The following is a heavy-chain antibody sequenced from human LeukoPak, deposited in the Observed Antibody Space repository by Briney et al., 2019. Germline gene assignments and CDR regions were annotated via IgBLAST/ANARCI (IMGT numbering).Heavy chain of an antibody. CDR2: INPNSGGT. CDR3: ARSAGEGDYEDN. D-gene: IGHD3-16*01. Sequence: ASVKVSFKAAGYTFTGYYMHWVRQPPAQGLEWMGWINPNSGGTNYAHKFQGRVTITRDTSISKAYMEITRLTSDDTAVYYCARSAGEGDYEDNWGQGTPVTASS. CDR1: GYTFTGYY. V-gene: IGHV1-2*02. J-gene: IGHJ4*02.